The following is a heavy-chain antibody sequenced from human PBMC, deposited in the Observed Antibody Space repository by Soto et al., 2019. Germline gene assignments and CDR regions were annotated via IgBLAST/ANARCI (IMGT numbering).Heavy chain of an antibody. CDR1: GYTFTSYG. CDR2: ISAYNGNT. V-gene: IGHV1-18*04. Sequence: ASVKVSCKASGYTFTSYGISWVRQAPGQGLEWMGWISAYNGNTNYAQKLQGRVTMTTDTSTSTAYMELRSLRSDDTAVYYCARDRLVVATIYYYYGVDVWGQGTTVTVSS. D-gene: IGHD5-12*01. CDR3: ARDRLVVATIYYYYGVDV. J-gene: IGHJ6*02.